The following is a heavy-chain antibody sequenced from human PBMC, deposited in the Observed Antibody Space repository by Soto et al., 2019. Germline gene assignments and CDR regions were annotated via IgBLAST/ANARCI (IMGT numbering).Heavy chain of an antibody. CDR2: ISSSSSYI. V-gene: IGHV3-21*01. CDR3: ARDPPLTIFGVVIRLFDY. D-gene: IGHD3-3*01. J-gene: IGHJ4*02. CDR1: GFTFSSYS. Sequence: GGSLRLSCAASGFTFSSYSMNWVRQAPGKGLEWVSSISSSSSYIYYADSVKGRFTISRDNAKNSLYLQMNSLRAEDTAVYYCARDPPLTIFGVVIRLFDYWGQGTLVTVSS.